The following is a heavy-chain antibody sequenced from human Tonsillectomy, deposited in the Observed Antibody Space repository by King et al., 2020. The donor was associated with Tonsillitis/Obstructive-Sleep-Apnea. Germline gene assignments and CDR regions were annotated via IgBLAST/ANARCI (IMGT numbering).Heavy chain of an antibody. CDR1: GGSFSGYY. CDR3: ARGPRGVSRNYYYYMDI. J-gene: IGHJ6*03. Sequence: VQLQQWGAGLLKPSETLSLTCAVYGGSFSGYYWSWIRQPPGKGLEWIGEINHSGGSNYKPSLKSRVTISLDTSKNQFSLKLSSVTAADTAVYYCARGPRGVSRNYYYYMDIWGKGTTVTVSS. D-gene: IGHD2-8*01. CDR2: INHSGGS. V-gene: IGHV4-34*01.